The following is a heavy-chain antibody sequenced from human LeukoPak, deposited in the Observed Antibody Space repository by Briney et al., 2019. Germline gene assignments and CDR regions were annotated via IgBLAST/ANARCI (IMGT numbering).Heavy chain of an antibody. CDR3: ARGHGVFDYVDY. Sequence: APVKVSCKASGYTFSGYFLHWVRQAPGQGLKWMGWINPNSGGTNYAQKFQGRVNMTRDTSISTAYMELSSLRSDDTAVYYCARGHGVFDYVDYWGQGTLVTVSS. V-gene: IGHV1-2*02. CDR1: GYTFSGYF. D-gene: IGHD3-10*01. J-gene: IGHJ4*02. CDR2: INPNSGGT.